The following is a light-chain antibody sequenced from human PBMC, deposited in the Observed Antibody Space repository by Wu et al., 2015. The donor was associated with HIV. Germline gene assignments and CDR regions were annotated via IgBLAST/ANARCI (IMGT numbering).Light chain of an antibody. J-gene: IGKJ4*01. CDR3: QHRINSPT. CDR1: QSVGSY. Sequence: EIVLTQSPATLSLSPGERATLSCRASQSVGSYLDWYQQKPGQSPRLLIYGASSRATGIPARFSGSGSGTDFTLTISSLEPEDFAVYYCQHRINSPTFGGGSRWRSN. V-gene: IGKV3-11*01. CDR2: GAS.